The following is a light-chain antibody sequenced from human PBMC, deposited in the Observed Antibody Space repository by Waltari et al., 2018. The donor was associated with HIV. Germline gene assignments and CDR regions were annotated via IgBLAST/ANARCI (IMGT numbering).Light chain of an antibody. Sequence: EIVLTQSPATLSLSPGDRATLSCRASQSVSSYLAWYQQKPGQAPRLLIYDASTRATGIPARFSGSGSGTDFTLTISRLEPEDFAVYYCQQYGSSPQTFGGGTNVEMK. CDR2: DAS. CDR1: QSVSSY. CDR3: QQYGSSPQT. V-gene: IGKV3-20*01. J-gene: IGKJ4*01.